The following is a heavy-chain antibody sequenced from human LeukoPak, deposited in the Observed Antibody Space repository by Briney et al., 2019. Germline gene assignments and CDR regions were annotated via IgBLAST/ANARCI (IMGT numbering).Heavy chain of an antibody. Sequence: GGSLRLSCAASGFTFSDYYMSWIRQAPGKGLEWVSYISSSGSTIYYADSVKGRFTISRNNAKNSLYLQMNSLRAEDTAVYYCARIQLGYCSSTSCYSHYYGMDVWGQGTTVTVSS. CDR3: ARIQLGYCSSTSCYSHYYGMDV. D-gene: IGHD2-2*02. J-gene: IGHJ6*02. CDR2: ISSSGSTI. V-gene: IGHV3-11*01. CDR1: GFTFSDYY.